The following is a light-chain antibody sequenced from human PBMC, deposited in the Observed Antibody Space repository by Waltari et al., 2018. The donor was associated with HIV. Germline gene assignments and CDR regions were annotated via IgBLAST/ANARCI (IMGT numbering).Light chain of an antibody. J-gene: IGKJ1*01. CDR2: LGS. Sequence: TTQSPPSLAVPTGGPASISNRSSKILLQNNGNKYLDWYLQKPGQSPQLLIYLGSNRASGVPDRFRGSGSGTDFTLKISRVEAEDVGVYYCMQALQMPRTFGQGTKVEIK. V-gene: IGKV2-28*01. CDR1: KILLQNNGNKY. CDR3: MQALQMPRT.